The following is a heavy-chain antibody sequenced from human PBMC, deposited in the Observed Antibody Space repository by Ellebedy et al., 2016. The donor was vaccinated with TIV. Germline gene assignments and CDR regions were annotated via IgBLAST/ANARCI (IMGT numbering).Heavy chain of an antibody. CDR2: INHTGAT. D-gene: IGHD3-22*01. CDR1: GGSFRGYY. CDR3: AKYNSGWYAY. Sequence: MPSETLSLTCAVYGGSFRGYYWSWIRQPPGKGPEWIGEINHTGATNYNPSVKSRVTISVDTSKNQFSLKLNSVTAADTAVYYCAKYNSGWYAYWGHGTLVTVSS. J-gene: IGHJ5*01. V-gene: IGHV4-34*01.